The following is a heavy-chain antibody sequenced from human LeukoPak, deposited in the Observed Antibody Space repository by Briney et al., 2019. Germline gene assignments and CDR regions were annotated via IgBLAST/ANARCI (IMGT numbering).Heavy chain of an antibody. CDR1: GFTFSIYS. V-gene: IGHV3-48*01. CDR3: ATIPVPGDCSSTSCYNFDC. Sequence: GGSLRLSCAASGFTFSIYSMNWVRQAPGKGLEWVSYISSSSSTIYYADSVKGRFTIPRDNAKNSLYLQMNSLRAEDTAVYYCATIPVPGDCSSTSCYNFDCWGQGTLVTVSS. D-gene: IGHD2-2*02. J-gene: IGHJ4*02. CDR2: ISSSSSTI.